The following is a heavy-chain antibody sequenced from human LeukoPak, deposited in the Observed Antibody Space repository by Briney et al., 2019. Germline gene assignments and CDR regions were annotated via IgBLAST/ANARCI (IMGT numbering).Heavy chain of an antibody. D-gene: IGHD3-10*01. CDR2: IYYSGST. J-gene: IGHJ3*02. CDR3: ARHWGGGRAFDI. Sequence: MASETLSLTCTVSGGSISGYYWSWIRQPPGKGLEWIGYIYYSGSTNHNPSLKRRVTISVDTSKNQFSLKLSSVTAADTAVYYCARHWGGGRAFDIWGQGTMVTVSS. V-gene: IGHV4-59*08. CDR1: GGSISGYY.